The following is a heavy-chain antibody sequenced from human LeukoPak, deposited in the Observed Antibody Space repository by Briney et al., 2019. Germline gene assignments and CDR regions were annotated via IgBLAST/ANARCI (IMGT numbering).Heavy chain of an antibody. V-gene: IGHV4-61*01. J-gene: IGHJ5*02. D-gene: IGHD3-10*01. CDR2: VSDTGST. CDR1: GGSVSSGTYY. CDR3: ARDYYGSGSYWFDP. Sequence: SETLSLTCTVSGGSVSSGTYYWSWIRQPPGKGLEWIGYVSDTGSTNYQPSLKSRVTISVDTSKNQFSLKLSSVTAADTAVYYCARDYYGSGSYWFDPWGQGTLVTVSS.